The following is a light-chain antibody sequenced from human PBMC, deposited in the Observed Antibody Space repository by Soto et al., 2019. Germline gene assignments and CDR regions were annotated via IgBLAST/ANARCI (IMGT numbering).Light chain of an antibody. CDR2: EGS. CDR3: CSYAGSSTLV. J-gene: IGLJ1*01. V-gene: IGLV2-23*01. Sequence: QSALTQPASVSGSPGQSITISCTGTSSDVGSYNLVSWYQQYPGKAPKLMIYEGSKRPSGVSNRFSGSKSGNTASLTISGLQAEDEADYYCCSYAGSSTLVFGTGTKLTVL. CDR1: SSDVGSYNL.